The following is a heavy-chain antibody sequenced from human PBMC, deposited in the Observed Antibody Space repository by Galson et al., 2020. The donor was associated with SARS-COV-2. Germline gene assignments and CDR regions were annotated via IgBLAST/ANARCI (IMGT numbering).Heavy chain of an antibody. J-gene: IGHJ6*03. V-gene: IGHV3-15*01. Sequence: GESLKISCAASGFTFSNAWMSWVRHAPGKRQEWVGRIKSKTDGGTTDYAAPVKGRITISRDDSKNTLYLQMNSLKTEDTAVYYCTTESRGSYYGYYYHYYMDVWGKGTTVTVSS. D-gene: IGHD1-26*01. CDR3: TTESRGSYYGYYYHYYMDV. CDR1: GFTFSNAW. CDR2: IKSKTDGGTT.